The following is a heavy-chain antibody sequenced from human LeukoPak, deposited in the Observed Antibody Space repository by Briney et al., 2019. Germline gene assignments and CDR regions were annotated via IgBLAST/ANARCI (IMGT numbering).Heavy chain of an antibody. D-gene: IGHD3-10*01. V-gene: IGHV1-18*01. CDR2: ISAYNGNT. CDR3: AIEPRVVRGVITDY. J-gene: IGHJ4*02. Sequence: ASVKVSCKASGYTFTSYGISWVRQAPGQGLEWMGWISAYNGNTNYAQKLQGRVTITADESTSTAYMELSSLRSEDTAVYYCAIEPRVVRGVITDYWGQGTLVTVSS. CDR1: GYTFTSYG.